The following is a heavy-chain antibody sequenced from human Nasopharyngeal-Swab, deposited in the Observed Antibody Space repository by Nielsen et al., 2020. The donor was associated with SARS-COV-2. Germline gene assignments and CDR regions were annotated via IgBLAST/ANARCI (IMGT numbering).Heavy chain of an antibody. CDR3: ARDKSMIVVVITTHPYGMDV. CDR2: INPSGGST. D-gene: IGHD3-22*01. Sequence: WVRQAPGQGLEWMGIINPSGGSTSYAQKLQGRVTMTSDTCTSTVYMELSSLRSEDTAVYYCARDKSMIVVVITTHPYGMDVWGQGTTVTVSS. J-gene: IGHJ6*02. V-gene: IGHV1-46*01.